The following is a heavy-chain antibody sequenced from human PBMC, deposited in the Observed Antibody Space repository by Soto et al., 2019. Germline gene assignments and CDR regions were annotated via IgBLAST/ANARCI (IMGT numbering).Heavy chain of an antibody. CDR3: ARESYSGGVWSFDL. D-gene: IGHD6-19*01. CDR1: GGSIINHY. Sequence: QVHLQESGPGLVKPSETLSLTCTVSGGSIINHYWSWIRQPAGKELEWIGRAYSTGSTNYKPSLRSRVTMSLDTSKMQFSLQLTSVTAADTALYYCARESYSGGVWSFDLWGRGTLVTVSS. V-gene: IGHV4-4*07. J-gene: IGHJ2*01. CDR2: AYSTGST.